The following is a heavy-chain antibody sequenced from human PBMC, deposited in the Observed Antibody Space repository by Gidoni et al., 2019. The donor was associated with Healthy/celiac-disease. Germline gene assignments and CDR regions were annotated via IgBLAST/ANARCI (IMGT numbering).Heavy chain of an antibody. CDR2: ST. CDR3: ARTLYCSGGSCYETLFDY. D-gene: IGHD2-15*01. Sequence: STYYNPSLKSRVTISVDTSKNQFSLKLSSVTAADTAVYYCARTLYCSGGSCYETLFDYWGQGTLVTVSS. J-gene: IGHJ4*02. V-gene: IGHV4-39*01.